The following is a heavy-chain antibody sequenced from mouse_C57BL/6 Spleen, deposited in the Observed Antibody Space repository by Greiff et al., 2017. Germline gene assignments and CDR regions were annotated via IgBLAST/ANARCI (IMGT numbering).Heavy chain of an antibody. CDR3: ARMIYYGSSYFYAMDY. CDR1: GYTFTDYY. V-gene: IGHV1-76*01. CDR2: IYPGSGNT. Sequence: VQLQQSGAELVRPGASVKLSCKASGYTFTDYYINWVKQRPGQGLEWIARIYPGSGNTYYNEKFKGKATLTAEKSSSTAYMQLSSLTSEDSAVYFCARMIYYGSSYFYAMDYWGQGTSVTVSS. D-gene: IGHD1-1*01. J-gene: IGHJ4*01.